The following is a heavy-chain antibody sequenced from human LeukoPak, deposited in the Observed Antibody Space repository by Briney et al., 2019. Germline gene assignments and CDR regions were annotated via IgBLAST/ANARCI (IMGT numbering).Heavy chain of an antibody. V-gene: IGHV4-39*07. J-gene: IGHJ5*02. Sequence: SETLSLTCTVSGGSISSSSYYWGWIRQPPGKGLEWIGSIYYSGSTYYNPSLKSRVTISVDTSKNQFSLKLSSVTAADTAVYYCARFMVRGVLPLNWFDPWGQGTLVTVSS. CDR1: GGSISSSSYY. CDR2: IYYSGST. CDR3: ARFMVRGVLPLNWFDP. D-gene: IGHD3-10*01.